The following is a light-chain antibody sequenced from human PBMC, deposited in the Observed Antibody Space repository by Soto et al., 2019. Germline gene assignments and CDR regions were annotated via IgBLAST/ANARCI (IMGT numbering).Light chain of an antibody. CDR3: QRSGNTPPWT. Sequence: EIVLTQSPATLSLSPGERATLSCRASQSVSSYLAWYQQKPGQAPRLLIYDASNRATGIPARFSGSGSGTDFTLTTSSLEREEFADYYCQRSGNTPPWTLAQGTKVEIK. CDR2: DAS. CDR1: QSVSSY. V-gene: IGKV3-11*01. J-gene: IGKJ1*01.